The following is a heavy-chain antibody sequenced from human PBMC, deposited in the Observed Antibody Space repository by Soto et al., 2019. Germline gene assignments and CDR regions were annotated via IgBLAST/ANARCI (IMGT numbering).Heavy chain of an antibody. D-gene: IGHD4-17*01. CDR3: ARLFTVTTDYYFGMDV. Sequence: SETLSLTCTVSGGSISGSYWSWVRQPVGKGLEWIGRIYSSGSSNYNPSLNSRLTMSLDTSKNQFSLKLRSVTAADTAIYYCARLFTVTTDYYFGMDVWGQGTTVTVSS. V-gene: IGHV4-4*07. CDR1: GGSISGSY. CDR2: IYSSGSS. J-gene: IGHJ6*02.